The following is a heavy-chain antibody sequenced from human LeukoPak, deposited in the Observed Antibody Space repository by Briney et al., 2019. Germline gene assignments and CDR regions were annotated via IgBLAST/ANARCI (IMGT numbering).Heavy chain of an antibody. D-gene: IGHD2-15*01. CDR2: IIPIFGTA. CDR3: ARDRDCSGGSCYRAFDY. J-gene: IGHJ4*02. Sequence: ASVKVSCKTSGGTFSSYAISWVRHAPGQGLEWMGGIIPIFGTANYAQKFQGRVTITADESTSTAYMELSCLRSEDTAVSYCARDRDCSGGSCYRAFDYWGQGTLVTVSS. CDR1: GGTFSSYA. V-gene: IGHV1-69*13.